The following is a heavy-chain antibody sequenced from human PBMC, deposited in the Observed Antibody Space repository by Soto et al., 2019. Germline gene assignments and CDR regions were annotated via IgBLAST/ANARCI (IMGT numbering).Heavy chain of an antibody. V-gene: IGHV1-69*02. D-gene: IGHD3-9*01. CDR3: GMFDWLLRDYYYGMDV. Sequence: SVKVSCTASGGTFSSYTISWVRQAPGQGLEWMGRIIPILGIANYAQKFQGRVTITADKSTSTAYMELSSLRSEDTAVYYCGMFDWLLRDYYYGMDVWGQGTTVTVSS. J-gene: IGHJ6*02. CDR2: IIPILGIA. CDR1: GGTFSSYT.